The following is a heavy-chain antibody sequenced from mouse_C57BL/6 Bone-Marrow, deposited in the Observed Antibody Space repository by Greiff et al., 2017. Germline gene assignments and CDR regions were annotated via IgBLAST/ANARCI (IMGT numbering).Heavy chain of an antibody. V-gene: IGHV1-62-2*01. D-gene: IGHD1-1*01. CDR1: GYTFTEYT. Sequence: VMLVESGAELVKPGASVKLSCKASGYTFTEYTIHWVKQRSGQGLEWIGWFYPGSGSIKYNEKFKDKATVTADKSSSTVYMALSRLTSEDSAVYFCARHEEVGYYGSRDWYFDVWGTGTTVTVSS. CDR3: ARHEEVGYYGSRDWYFDV. CDR2: FYPGSGSI. J-gene: IGHJ1*03.